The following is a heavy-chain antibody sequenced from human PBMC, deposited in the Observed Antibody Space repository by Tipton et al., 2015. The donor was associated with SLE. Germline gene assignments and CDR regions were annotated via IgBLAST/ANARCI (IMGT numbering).Heavy chain of an antibody. V-gene: IGHV4-4*07. CDR2: IYTNGNT. Sequence: TLSLTCTVPCGSISSYSWSWIRQPAGKGLAWIGCIYTNGNTNYNPSLKSRVTMSVDPAKNQFSLTLMSVTAADTAVYFCARIIAGHGDAFDVWGQGTMVTVSS. CDR3: ARIIAGHGDAFDV. CDR1: CGSISSYS. J-gene: IGHJ3*01.